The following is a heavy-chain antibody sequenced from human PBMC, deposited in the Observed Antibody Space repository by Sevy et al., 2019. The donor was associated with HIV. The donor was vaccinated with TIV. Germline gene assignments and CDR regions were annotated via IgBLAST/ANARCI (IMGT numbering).Heavy chain of an antibody. CDR3: ARTVGLRLGELSFDY. V-gene: IGHV3-30-3*01. D-gene: IGHD3-16*02. CDR1: GFTFSSYA. J-gene: IGHJ4*02. Sequence: GGSLRLSCAASGFTFSSYAMHWVRQAPGKGLEWVALISYDGSNKYYADSVKGRFTISRDNSKNTLYLQMNSLRAEDTAVYYCARTVGLRLGELSFDYWGQGTLVTVSS. CDR2: ISYDGSNK.